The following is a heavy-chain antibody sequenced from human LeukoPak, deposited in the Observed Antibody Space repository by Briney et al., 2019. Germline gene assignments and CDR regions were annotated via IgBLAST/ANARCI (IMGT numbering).Heavy chain of an antibody. J-gene: IGHJ3*02. V-gene: IGHV4-34*01. D-gene: IGHD1-26*01. Sequence: SETLSLTCAVYGGSFSGYYWSWIRQPPGKGPEWIGEINHSGSTNYNPSLKSRVTISVDTSKNQFSLKLSSVTAADTAVYYCARMGVGATADAFDIWGQGTMVTVSS. CDR2: INHSGST. CDR1: GGSFSGYY. CDR3: ARMGVGATADAFDI.